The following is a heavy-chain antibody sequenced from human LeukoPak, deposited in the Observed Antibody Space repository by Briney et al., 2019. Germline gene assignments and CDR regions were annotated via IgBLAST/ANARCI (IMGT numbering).Heavy chain of an antibody. CDR3: ARGIAAAGTRFDP. CDR2: NNHSGST. V-gene: IGHV4-34*01. Sequence: SETLSLTCAVYGGSFSGYYWSWIRQPPGKGLEWIGENNHSGSTNYNPSLKSRVTISVDTSKNQFSLKLGSVTAADTAVYYCARGIAAAGTRFDPWGQGTLVTVSS. J-gene: IGHJ5*02. D-gene: IGHD6-13*01. CDR1: GGSFSGYY.